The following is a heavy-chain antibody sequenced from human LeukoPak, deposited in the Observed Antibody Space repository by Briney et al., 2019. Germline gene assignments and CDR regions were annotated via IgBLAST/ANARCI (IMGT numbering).Heavy chain of an antibody. Sequence: GGPLRLSCAASGFTFSSYGMHWVRQAPGKGLEWLAFIRYDGSNKYYADSVKGRFTISRDNSKNTLYLQMNSLRAEDTAVYYCAKAPRRYCTNGVCYYFDYWGQGTLVTVSS. J-gene: IGHJ4*02. V-gene: IGHV3-30*02. CDR1: GFTFSSYG. CDR2: IRYDGSNK. CDR3: AKAPRRYCTNGVCYYFDY. D-gene: IGHD2-8*01.